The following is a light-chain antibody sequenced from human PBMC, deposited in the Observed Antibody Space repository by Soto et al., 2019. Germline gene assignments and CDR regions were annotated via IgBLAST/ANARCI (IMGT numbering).Light chain of an antibody. CDR1: SSDVGGYNY. V-gene: IGLV2-14*01. Sequence: QSVLTQPASVSGSPGQSITISCTVTSSDVGGYNYVSWYQQHPGKAPKLMIYEVSNRPSGVSNRFSGSKSGNTASLTISGLQAEDEADYYCSSYTSSSNYVFGTGTKVTVL. CDR2: EVS. J-gene: IGLJ1*01. CDR3: SSYTSSSNYV.